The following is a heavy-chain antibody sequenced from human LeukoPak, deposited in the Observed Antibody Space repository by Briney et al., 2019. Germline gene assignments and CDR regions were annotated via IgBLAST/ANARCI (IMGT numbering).Heavy chain of an antibody. CDR3: ARDSPPYPDAFYYFDY. D-gene: IGHD2-2*01. V-gene: IGHV3-21*01. J-gene: IGHJ4*02. Sequence: PGGSLRLSCAASGFTFSSYSMNWVRQAPGKGLEWVSSISSSSSYIYYADSVKGRFTISRDNAKNSLYLQMNSLRAEDTAVYYCARDSPPYPDAFYYFDYWGQGTLVTVSS. CDR2: ISSSSSYI. CDR1: GFTFSSYS.